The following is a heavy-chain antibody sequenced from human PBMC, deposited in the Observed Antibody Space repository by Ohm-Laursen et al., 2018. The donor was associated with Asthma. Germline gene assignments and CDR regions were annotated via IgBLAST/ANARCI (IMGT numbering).Heavy chain of an antibody. D-gene: IGHD4-17*01. J-gene: IGHJ6*02. Sequence: SLRLSCSASGFTFSNYPMTWVRQAPGKGLEWVSAISGSGGSTYYADSVKGRFTISRDNSKNTLYLQMNSLRAEDTAVYYCASPNYGTYYYGMDVWGQGTTVTVSS. V-gene: IGHV3-23*01. CDR3: ASPNYGTYYYGMDV. CDR1: GFTFSNYP. CDR2: ISGSGGST.